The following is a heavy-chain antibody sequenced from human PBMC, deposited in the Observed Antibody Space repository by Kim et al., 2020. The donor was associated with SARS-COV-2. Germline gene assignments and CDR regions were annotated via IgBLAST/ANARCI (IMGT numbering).Heavy chain of an antibody. J-gene: IGHJ6*02. CDR3: ARLHAYCGGDCYWGDYYYYGMDV. V-gene: IGHV4-39*01. CDR1: GGSISSSSYY. CDR2: IYYSGST. Sequence: SETLSLTCTVSGGSISSSSYYWGWIRQPPGKGLEWIGSIYYSGSTYYNPSLKSRVTISVDTSKNQFSLKLSSVTAADTAVYYCARLHAYCGGDCYWGDYYYYGMDVWGQGTTVTVSS. D-gene: IGHD2-21*02.